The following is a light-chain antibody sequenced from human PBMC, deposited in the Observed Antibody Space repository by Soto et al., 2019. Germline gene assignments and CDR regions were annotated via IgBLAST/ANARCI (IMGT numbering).Light chain of an antibody. V-gene: IGKV2-30*01. CDR2: KAS. J-gene: IGKJ4*01. Sequence: DVVMTQSPLSLPVTLGQPASISCRSSQSLVYSDGNAYLNWFQQRPGQSPRRLMYKASNRDSGVPGRFSGSGSGTDFKLQINGVEAEDVGVYYCMKGTHWSANFGRGTRVDI. CDR3: MKGTHWSAN. CDR1: QSLVYSDGNAY.